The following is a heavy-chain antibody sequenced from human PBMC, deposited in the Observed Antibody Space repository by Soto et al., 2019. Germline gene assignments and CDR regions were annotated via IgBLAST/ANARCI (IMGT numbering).Heavy chain of an antibody. J-gene: IGHJ6*02. CDR3: ARDYPFGVVITLGYYYGMDV. CDR1: GYTLTELS. CDR2: FDPEDGET. V-gene: IGHV1-24*01. D-gene: IGHD3-3*01. Sequence: ASVKVSCKVSGYTLTELSMHWVRQAPGKGLEWMGGFDPEDGETIYAQKFQGRVTMTEDTSTDTAYMELSSLRSEDTAVYYCARDYPFGVVITLGYYYGMDVWGQGTTVTVSS.